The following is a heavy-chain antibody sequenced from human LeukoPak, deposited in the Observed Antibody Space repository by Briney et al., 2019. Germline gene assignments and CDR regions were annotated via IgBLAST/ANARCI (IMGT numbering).Heavy chain of an antibody. V-gene: IGHV4-30-4*01. CDR1: GGSISSGDYY. CDR3: ARGYYGSGSHPHPFDY. CDR2: IYYSGST. J-gene: IGHJ4*02. Sequence: PSETLSLTCTVSGGSISSGDYYWSWIRQPPGKGLGWIGYIYYSGSTYYNPSLKSRVTISVDTSKNQFSLKLSSVTAADTAVYYCARGYYGSGSHPHPFDYWGQGTLVTVSS. D-gene: IGHD3-10*01.